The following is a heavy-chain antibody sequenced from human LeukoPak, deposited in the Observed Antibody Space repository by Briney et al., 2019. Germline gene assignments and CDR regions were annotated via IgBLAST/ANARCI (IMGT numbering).Heavy chain of an antibody. CDR2: ISWNSGSI. CDR1: GFTFDDYA. Sequence: GGSLRLSCAASGFTFDDYAMHWVRQAPGKGLEWVSGISWNSGSIGYADSVKGRFTISRDNAKNSLYLQMNSLRAEGTALYYCAKDMDGSSGGDAFDIWGQGTMVTVSS. D-gene: IGHD3-22*01. CDR3: AKDMDGSSGGDAFDI. J-gene: IGHJ3*02. V-gene: IGHV3-9*01.